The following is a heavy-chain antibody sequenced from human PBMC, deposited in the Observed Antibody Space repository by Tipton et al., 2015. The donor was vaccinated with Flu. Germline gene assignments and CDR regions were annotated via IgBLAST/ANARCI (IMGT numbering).Heavy chain of an antibody. V-gene: IGHV4-61*02. CDR3: ARWVSYGAGYGFAV. CDR1: GGSISSGNYY. CDR2: ISTSGST. Sequence: LRLSCTVSGGSISSGNYYWSWIRQSAERGLEWIGRISTSGSTSYKPSLRSRVNISVDTSKNEFSRKLSSVTAADTTVYYCARWVSYGAGYGFAVWGQGTTVIVSS. D-gene: IGHD3-10*01. J-gene: IGHJ6*02.